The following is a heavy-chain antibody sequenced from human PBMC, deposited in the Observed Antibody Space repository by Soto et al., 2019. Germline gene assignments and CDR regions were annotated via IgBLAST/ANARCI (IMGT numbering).Heavy chain of an antibody. D-gene: IGHD3-22*01. CDR1: GFTFSSYG. V-gene: IGHV3-30*18. J-gene: IGHJ4*02. Sequence: GGSLRLACAASGFTFSSYGMHWVRQAPGKGLEWVAVISYDGSNKYYADSVKGRFTISRDNSKNTLYLQMNSLRAEDTAVYYCAKDETYYYDSSGYFGPTTFDYWGQGTLVTVSS. CDR3: AKDETYYYDSSGYFGPTTFDY. CDR2: ISYDGSNK.